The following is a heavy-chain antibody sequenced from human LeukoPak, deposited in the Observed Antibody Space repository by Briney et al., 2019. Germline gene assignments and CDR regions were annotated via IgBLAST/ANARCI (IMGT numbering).Heavy chain of an antibody. J-gene: IGHJ5*02. Sequence: GGSLRLSCAASGFTFDDYAMHWVRQAPGKGLEWVSGISWNSGSIGYADSVKGRFTISRDNAKNSLYLQMNSLRAEDTAVYYCARKLGYCSGGSCYPNWFDPWGQGTLVTVSS. CDR2: ISWNSGSI. D-gene: IGHD2-15*01. CDR3: ARKLGYCSGGSCYPNWFDP. CDR1: GFTFDDYA. V-gene: IGHV3-9*01.